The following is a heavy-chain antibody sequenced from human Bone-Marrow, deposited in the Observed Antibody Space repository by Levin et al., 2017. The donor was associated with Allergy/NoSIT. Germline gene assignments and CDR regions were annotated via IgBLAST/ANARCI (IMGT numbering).Heavy chain of an antibody. V-gene: IGHV3-48*03. CDR3: GRDPRDGPIDY. Sequence: PGGSLRLSCVGSGFIFNNYEMNWVRQAPGKGLEWVSYISESGNEIYYADSVKGRFTISRDNAKNSLYLQMNSLRAEDTAVYYCGRDPRDGPIDYWGQGTLVTVSS. CDR2: ISESGNEI. J-gene: IGHJ4*02. CDR1: GFIFNNYE.